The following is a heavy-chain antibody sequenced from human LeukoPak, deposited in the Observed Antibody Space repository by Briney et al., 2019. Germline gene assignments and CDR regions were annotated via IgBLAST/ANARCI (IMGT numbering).Heavy chain of an antibody. CDR3: ARDSRRGELLTLFDP. D-gene: IGHD1-26*01. J-gene: IGHJ5*02. V-gene: IGHV3-21*01. Sequence: GGSLRLSCAASGFTFSSYSMNWVRQAPGKGLEWVSSISSSSSYIYYADSVKGRFTSSRDNAKNSLYLQMNSLRAEDTAVYYCARDSRRGELLTLFDPWGQGTLVTVSS. CDR1: GFTFSSYS. CDR2: ISSSSSYI.